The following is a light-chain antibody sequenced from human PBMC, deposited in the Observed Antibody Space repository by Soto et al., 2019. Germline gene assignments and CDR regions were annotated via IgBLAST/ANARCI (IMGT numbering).Light chain of an antibody. CDR2: EVT. J-gene: IGLJ1*01. V-gene: IGLV2-14*01. CDR3: TSYTRTSPYV. CDR1: SSDVGTYNY. Sequence: QSALTQPASVSGSPGQSITISCTGTSSDVGTYNYASWYQHHPGKAPKLMIYEVTNRPSGVSNRFSGSKSGNTASLTISGLQAEDEADYYCTSYTRTSPYVFGPGTKGTVL.